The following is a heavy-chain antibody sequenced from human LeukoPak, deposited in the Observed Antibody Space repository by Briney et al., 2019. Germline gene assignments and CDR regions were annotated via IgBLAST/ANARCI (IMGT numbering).Heavy chain of an antibody. CDR2: IDTSSTTI. J-gene: IGHJ6*02. V-gene: IGHV3-48*01. CDR3: ARVMQDPHYYDSSGYYVEDYYYYGMDV. D-gene: IGHD3-22*01. Sequence: PGGSLRLSCAASGFTFSSYSINWVRQAPGKGLEWVSYIDTSSTTIYYADSVKGRFTISRDNAKNSLYLQMNSLRAEDTAVYYCARVMQDPHYYDSSGYYVEDYYYYGMDVWGQGTTVTVSS. CDR1: GFTFSSYS.